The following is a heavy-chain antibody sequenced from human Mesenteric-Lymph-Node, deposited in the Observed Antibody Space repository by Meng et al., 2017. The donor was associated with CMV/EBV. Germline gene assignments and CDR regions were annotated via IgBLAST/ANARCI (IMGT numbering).Heavy chain of an antibody. CDR1: GFTFSNYH. CDR3: ARDSPSSAYYDFNFDY. J-gene: IGHJ4*02. CDR2: ITSSSSYI. V-gene: IGHV3-21*01. Sequence: GGSLRLSCAASGFTFSNYHMNWVRQAPGKGLEWVSSITSSSSYIYYADSVKGRFTISRDNAKNSLYLQMNSLRAEDTAVYYCARDSPSSAYYDFNFDYWGQGTLVTAPQ. D-gene: IGHD3-3*01.